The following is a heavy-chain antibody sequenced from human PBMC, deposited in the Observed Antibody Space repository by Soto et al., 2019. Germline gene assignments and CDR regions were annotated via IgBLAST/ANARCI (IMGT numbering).Heavy chain of an antibody. CDR1: EFTFGAYA. J-gene: IGHJ4*02. Sequence: EVKLLESGGGLVQPGGSLRLSCAASEFTFGAYAMSWVRQAPGKGLESVSGISGSGGTTYYADSVKGRFTISRDKSKNTLYLQMNSLRAEDTALYYCAKGPYCTSGVCYTPFDYWGRGTLVTVSS. CDR2: ISGSGGTT. V-gene: IGHV3-23*01. CDR3: AKGPYCTSGVCYTPFDY. D-gene: IGHD2-8*01.